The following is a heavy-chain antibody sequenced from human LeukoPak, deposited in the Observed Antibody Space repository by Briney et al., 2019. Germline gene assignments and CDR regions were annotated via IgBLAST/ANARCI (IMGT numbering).Heavy chain of an antibody. CDR1: GFTFSSYS. D-gene: IGHD3-16*01. J-gene: IGHJ4*02. CDR3: ARDLRVGGIMITFGGVLDY. Sequence: GGSLRLSCAASGFTFSSYSMNWVRQAPGKGLEWASSISSSSSYIYYADSVKGRFTISRDNAKNSLYLQMNSLRAEDTAVYYCARDLRVGGIMITFGGVLDYWGQGTPVTGSS. V-gene: IGHV3-21*01. CDR2: ISSSSSYI.